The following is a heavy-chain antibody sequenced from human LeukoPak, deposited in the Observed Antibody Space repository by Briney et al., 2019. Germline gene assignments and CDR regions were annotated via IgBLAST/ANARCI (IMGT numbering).Heavy chain of an antibody. Sequence: GGSLRLSCAASGFTFDDYAMHWVRQAPGKGLEWVSGISWNSGSIGYADFVKGRFTISRDNAKNSLYLQMNSLRAEDTALYYCAKDLDCSSTSCYSSPNWGQGTLVTVSS. J-gene: IGHJ4*02. CDR3: AKDLDCSSTSCYSSPN. CDR2: ISWNSGSI. CDR1: GFTFDDYA. V-gene: IGHV3-9*01. D-gene: IGHD2-2*02.